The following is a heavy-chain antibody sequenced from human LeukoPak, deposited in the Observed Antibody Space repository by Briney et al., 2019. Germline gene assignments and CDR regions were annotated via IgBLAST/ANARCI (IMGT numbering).Heavy chain of an antibody. D-gene: IGHD3-22*01. CDR1: GFTFGNYA. V-gene: IGHV3-23*01. CDR3: AKGRRPYYYDSSGYYSFDY. CDR2: LSGSGGST. J-gene: IGHJ4*02. Sequence: GGSLRLSCAASGFTFGNYAMNWVRQAPGKGLEWVSSLSGSGGSTYYADSVKGRFTISRDNSKNTLYLQMNSLRDEDTAVYYCAKGRRPYYYDSSGYYSFDYWGQGTLVTVPS.